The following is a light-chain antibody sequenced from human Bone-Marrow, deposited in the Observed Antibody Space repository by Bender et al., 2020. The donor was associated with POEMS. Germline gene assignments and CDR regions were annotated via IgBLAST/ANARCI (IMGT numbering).Light chain of an antibody. Sequence: QSVLTQPPSASGTPGQRVTISCTGSSSNTGSGYDINWYQHLPGTAPKLLIYGYNNRPSGVPDRFSGSKSGNTASLTISALQADDEADYYCQSYDSSLSVVVFGGGTKLTVL. CDR2: GYN. V-gene: IGLV1-40*01. CDR3: QSYDSSLSVVV. CDR1: SSNTGSGYD. J-gene: IGLJ2*01.